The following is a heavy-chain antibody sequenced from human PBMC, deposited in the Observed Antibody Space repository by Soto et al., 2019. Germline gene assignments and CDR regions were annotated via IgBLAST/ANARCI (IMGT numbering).Heavy chain of an antibody. J-gene: IGHJ4*02. CDR2: ISAYNGNT. CDR1: GYTVTSYV. CDR3: ARVGPPWQQLVVLADY. Sequence: PSGKVSCKASGYTVTSYVISWVLQAPGKGLEWMGWISAYNGNTNYAQKLQGRVTMTTDTSTSTAYMELRSLRSDDTAVYYCARVGPPWQQLVVLADYWGQGTLVTVSS. D-gene: IGHD6-13*01. V-gene: IGHV1-18*01.